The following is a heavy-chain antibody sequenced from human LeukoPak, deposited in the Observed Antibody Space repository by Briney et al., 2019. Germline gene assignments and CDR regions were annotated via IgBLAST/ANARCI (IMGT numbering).Heavy chain of an antibody. J-gene: IGHJ4*02. Sequence: ASVKVSCKASGYTFTSYFIHWVRQAPGQGLEWMGWISPSNGYTNYAQKLQGRVTMTTDTSASTAYMDLRSLRSDDTAVYFCVRVGVAAGTSFFDYWGQGTPVTVSS. D-gene: IGHD6-13*01. CDR3: VRVGVAAGTSFFDY. CDR1: GYTFTSYF. CDR2: ISPSNGYT. V-gene: IGHV1-18*04.